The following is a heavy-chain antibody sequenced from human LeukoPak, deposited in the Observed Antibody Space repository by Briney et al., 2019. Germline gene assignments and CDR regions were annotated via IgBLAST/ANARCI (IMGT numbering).Heavy chain of an antibody. Sequence: ASVKVSCKASGYTFTSYYMHWVRQAPGQGLEWMGWINPNSGGTNYAQKFQGRVTMTRDTSISTAYMELSRLRSDDTAVYYCARVDTAARRGDFDYWGQGTLVTVSS. D-gene: IGHD6-6*01. V-gene: IGHV1-2*02. CDR1: GYTFTSYY. CDR3: ARVDTAARRGDFDY. J-gene: IGHJ4*02. CDR2: INPNSGGT.